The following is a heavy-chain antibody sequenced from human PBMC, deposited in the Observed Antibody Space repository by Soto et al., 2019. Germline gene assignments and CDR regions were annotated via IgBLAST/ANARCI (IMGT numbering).Heavy chain of an antibody. CDR3: ARQSGGGIAARPAPYYYYYYGMDV. CDR2: IIPIFGTA. Sequence: SVKVSCKASGGTFSSYAISWVRQAPGQGLEWMGGIIPIFGTANYAQKFQGRVTITADESTSTAYMELSSLRSEDTAVYYCARQSGGGIAARPAPYYYYYYGMDVWGQGTTVTVPS. D-gene: IGHD6-6*01. V-gene: IGHV1-69*13. J-gene: IGHJ6*02. CDR1: GGTFSSYA.